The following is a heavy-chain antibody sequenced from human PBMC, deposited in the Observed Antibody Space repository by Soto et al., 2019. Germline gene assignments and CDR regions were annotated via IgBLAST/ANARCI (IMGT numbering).Heavy chain of an antibody. V-gene: IGHV1-69*13. CDR2: IIPIFGTA. CDR1: GGTFSSYA. Sequence: AVKVSCKASGGTFSSYAISWVRQAPGQGLEWMGGIIPIFGTANYAQKFQGRVTITADESTSTAYMELSSLRSEDTAVYYCARDSTSYYGMHVWGQGPTGTVSS. CDR3: ARDSTSYYGMHV. J-gene: IGHJ6*02.